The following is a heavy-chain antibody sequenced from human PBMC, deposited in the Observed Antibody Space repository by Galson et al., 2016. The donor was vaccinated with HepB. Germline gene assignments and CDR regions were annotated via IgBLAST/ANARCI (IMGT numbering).Heavy chain of an antibody. V-gene: IGHV4-39*01. D-gene: IGHD2-15*01. CDR1: GGSFSSGFYY. CDR2: IYYIGST. J-gene: IGHJ4*02. CDR3: GRQKYCSGGSRLFKATDY. Sequence: LSLTCTVSGGSFSSGFYYWGWFRQPPGKGLEWIGSIYYIGSTHYNASLQSRVTISGDTSNNQFSLKMYYVTAADTAVYYCGRQKYCSGGSRLFKATDYLGQGTLAAVSS.